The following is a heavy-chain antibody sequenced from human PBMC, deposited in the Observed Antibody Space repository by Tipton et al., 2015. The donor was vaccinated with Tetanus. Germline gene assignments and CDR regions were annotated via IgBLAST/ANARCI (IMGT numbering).Heavy chain of an antibody. Sequence: SLRLSCAASGFTFSSYPMTWVRQAPGKGLEWVSGVSGTGGSTYYADSVKGRFTISRDNSKLYLQMNSLRAEDRAVYYCAKSRASSHYRGAFEIWGQGTMVTVSS. CDR1: GFTFSSYP. CDR3: AKSRASSHYRGAFEI. CDR2: VSGTGGST. D-gene: IGHD3-10*01. V-gene: IGHV3-23*01. J-gene: IGHJ3*02.